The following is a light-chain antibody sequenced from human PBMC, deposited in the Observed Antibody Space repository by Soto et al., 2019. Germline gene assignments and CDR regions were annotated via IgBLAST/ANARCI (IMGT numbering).Light chain of an antibody. CDR1: QSVSSN. CDR3: QQYNVWPLT. Sequence: EIVMTQSPATLSVSPGERATLSCRASQSVSSNLAWYQQKPGQTPKLLIYVASTRATGIPARFSGSGSGTEFTLTISSLQSEEFAVYYCQQYNVWPLTFGGGTKVEFK. V-gene: IGKV3-15*01. CDR2: VAS. J-gene: IGKJ4*01.